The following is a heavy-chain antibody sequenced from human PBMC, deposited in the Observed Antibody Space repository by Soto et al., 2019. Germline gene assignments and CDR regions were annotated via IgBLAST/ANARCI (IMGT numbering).Heavy chain of an antibody. J-gene: IGHJ5*01. D-gene: IGHD3-10*01. CDR2: IYPGDSDT. CDR1: GYSFTSYW. V-gene: IGHV5-51*01. CDR3: ARHAPRDYGSGIRWLFDS. Sequence: GESLKISCKGSGYSFTSYWIGWVRQMPGKGLEWMGIIYPGDSDTRYSPSFQGQVTISADKSISTAYLQWSSLKASDTAMYYCARHAPRDYGSGIRWLFDSRGQGTSVTVSS.